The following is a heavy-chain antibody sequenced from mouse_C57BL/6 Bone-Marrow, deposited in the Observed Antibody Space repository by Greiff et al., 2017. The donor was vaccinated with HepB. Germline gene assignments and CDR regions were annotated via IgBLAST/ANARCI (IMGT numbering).Heavy chain of an antibody. J-gene: IGHJ2*01. V-gene: IGHV1-69*01. D-gene: IGHD2-3*01. CDR3: ARSDYDGYYYLDY. CDR1: GYTFTSYW. Sequence: QVQLKQPGAELVMPGASVKLSCKASGYTFTSYWMHWVKQRPGQGLEWIVEIDPSDSYTNYNQKFKGKSTLTVDKSSSTAYMQLSSLTSEDSAVYYCARSDYDGYYYLDYWGQGTTLTVSS. CDR2: IDPSDSYT.